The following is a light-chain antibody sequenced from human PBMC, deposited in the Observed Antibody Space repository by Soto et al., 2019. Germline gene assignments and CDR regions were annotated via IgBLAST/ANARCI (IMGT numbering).Light chain of an antibody. V-gene: IGLV1-51*02. CDR3: GTWDSSLSAYV. CDR2: ENN. Sequence: QSVLTPPPSASGTPGQRVTISYSGISSNIGNNTVTWYQQLPGTAPKLLIYENNKRPSGIPDRFSGSRSGTSATLGITGLQTGDEADYYCGTWDSSLSAYVFGTGTKVTVL. J-gene: IGLJ1*01. CDR1: SSNIGNNT.